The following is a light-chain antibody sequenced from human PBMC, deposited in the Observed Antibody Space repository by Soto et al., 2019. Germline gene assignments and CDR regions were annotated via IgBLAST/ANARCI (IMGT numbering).Light chain of an antibody. V-gene: IGKV1-27*01. J-gene: IGKJ5*01. Sequence: DIQMTQSQSSLSASVGDRVTITCRASQGISNYLAWYQQKPGKLPKLLIYAASTLQSGVPSRFSGSGSGTDFTLTITSLQPEDVASYYCQNHNSAPITFGQGTRLEIK. CDR1: QGISNY. CDR2: AAS. CDR3: QNHNSAPIT.